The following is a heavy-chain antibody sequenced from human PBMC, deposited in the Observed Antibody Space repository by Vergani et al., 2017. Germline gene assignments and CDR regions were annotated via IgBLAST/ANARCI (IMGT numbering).Heavy chain of an antibody. J-gene: IGHJ4*02. V-gene: IGHV1-69*13. Sequence: QVQLVQSGAEVKKPGASVKVSCKVSGYTLTELSMHWVRQAPGKGLEWMGRIIPIFGTANYAQKFQGRVTITADESTSTAYMELSSLRSEDTAVYYCARGNSRDGYKWDFDYWGQGTLVTVSS. CDR2: IIPIFGTA. CDR3: ARGNSRDGYKWDFDY. D-gene: IGHD5-24*01. CDR1: GYTLTELS.